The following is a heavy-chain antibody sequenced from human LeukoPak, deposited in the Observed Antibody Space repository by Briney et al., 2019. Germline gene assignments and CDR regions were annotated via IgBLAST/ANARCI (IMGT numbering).Heavy chain of an antibody. CDR1: GYTFTSYY. V-gene: IGHV1-46*01. Sequence: GASVKVSCKASGYTFTSYYMHWVRQAPGQGLEWMGIINPSGGSTSYAQKFQGRVTMTRDTSTSTVYMELSSLRSEDTAVYYCARDGGYCSSTSCYSENWFDPWGQGTLVTVSS. D-gene: IGHD2-2*01. CDR2: INPSGGST. CDR3: ARDGGYCSSTSCYSENWFDP. J-gene: IGHJ5*02.